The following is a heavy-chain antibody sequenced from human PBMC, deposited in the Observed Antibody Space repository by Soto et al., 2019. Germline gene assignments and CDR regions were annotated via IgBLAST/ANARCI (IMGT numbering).Heavy chain of an antibody. V-gene: IGHV1-18*03. CDR3: ASRSGQLPYYFDY. CDR1: GFTFSNYG. J-gene: IGHJ4*02. D-gene: IGHD6-6*01. CDR2: ISASKGNT. Sequence: ASVKVSCKASGFTFSNYGITWVRQAPGQGLEWMGWISASKGNTNYAQKFQGRVTMTTDTSTSTTYMELRSLRSDDMAVYYCASRSGQLPYYFDYWGQGT.